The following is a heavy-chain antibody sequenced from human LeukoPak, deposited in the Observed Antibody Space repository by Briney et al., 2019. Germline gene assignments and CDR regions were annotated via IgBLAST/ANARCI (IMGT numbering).Heavy chain of an antibody. CDR1: GFTFSTYA. Sequence: GGSLRLSCAASGFTFSTYAMSWVRQAPERGLEWVSSTSNSGAITYYADFVKGRFTTSRDNSKNTLYLQMNSLRDEDTAVYYCARVGVASNTDHWGQGTLVTVSS. CDR3: ARVGVASNTDH. J-gene: IGHJ4*02. D-gene: IGHD2-15*01. CDR2: TSNSGAIT. V-gene: IGHV3-23*01.